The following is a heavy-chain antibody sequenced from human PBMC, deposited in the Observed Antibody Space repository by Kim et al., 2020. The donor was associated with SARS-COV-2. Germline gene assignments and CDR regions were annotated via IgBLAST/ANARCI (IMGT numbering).Heavy chain of an antibody. D-gene: IGHD3-9*01. J-gene: IGHJ5*02. CDR1: GGSISSYY. CDR3: ARGYYDILTGYPSRFDP. Sequence: SETLSLTCTVSGGSISSYYWSWIRQPPGKGLEWIGYIYYSGSTNYNPSLKSRVTISVDTSKNQFSLKLSSVTAADTAVYYCARGYYDILTGYPSRFDPWGQGTLVTVSS. V-gene: IGHV4-59*01. CDR2: IYYSGST.